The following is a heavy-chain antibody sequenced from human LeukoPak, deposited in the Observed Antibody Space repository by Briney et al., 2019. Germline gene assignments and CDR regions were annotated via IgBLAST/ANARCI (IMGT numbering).Heavy chain of an antibody. D-gene: IGHD3-10*01. CDR2: ISGSNSYI. CDR1: GFTFSSYS. J-gene: IGHJ5*02. V-gene: IGHV3-21*01. CDR3: AKSKVGTWGFDP. Sequence: GGSLRLSCAASGFTFSSYSMNWVRQAPGKGLEWVSSISGSNSYIYYADSMKGRFTISRDNSKNTLYLQMNSLRAEDTAVYYCAKSKVGTWGFDPWGQGNLVTVSS.